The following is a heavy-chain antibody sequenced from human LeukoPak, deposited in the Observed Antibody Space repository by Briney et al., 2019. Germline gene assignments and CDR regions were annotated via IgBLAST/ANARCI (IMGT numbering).Heavy chain of an antibody. J-gene: IGHJ4*02. D-gene: IGHD2-15*01. Sequence: GASVKISCKASVYIFTTDSILCGRQAPGQGREWMGIIYPNGDSTSTARKLQGGVTITRDTSTTTVYMELGRLRSEDTVVYFCARVECGGGRCYTTENFDYWGQGNLVTVSS. V-gene: IGHV1-46*03. CDR2: IYPNGDST. CDR1: VYIFTTDS. CDR3: ARVECGGGRCYTTENFDY.